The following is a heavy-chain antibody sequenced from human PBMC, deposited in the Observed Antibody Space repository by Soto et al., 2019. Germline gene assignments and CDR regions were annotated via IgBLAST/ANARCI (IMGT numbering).Heavy chain of an antibody. CDR3: ARDVMGGYVDL. D-gene: IGHD1-26*01. J-gene: IGHJ2*01. CDR2: MNGDGSDK. V-gene: IGHV3-7*05. Sequence: EVHLVESGGGLVQPGGSLRLSCAASGFTFSNNWMAWVRQAPGKGLQWVANMNGDGSDKFYVDSVKGRFTISRDNAKNSLYLQMNSLRAEDTAVYYCARDVMGGYVDLWGRGTLVTVSS. CDR1: GFTFSNNW.